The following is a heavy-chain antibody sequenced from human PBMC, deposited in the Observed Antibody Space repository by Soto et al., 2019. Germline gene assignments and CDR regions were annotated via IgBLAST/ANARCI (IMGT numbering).Heavy chain of an antibody. J-gene: IGHJ6*02. V-gene: IGHV4-30-4*01. CDR2: IFYSGTT. D-gene: IGHD1-1*01. CDR1: GDSISSADYY. Sequence: SETLSLTCTVSGDSISSADYYWRWIRQPPGKGLEWIGHIFYSGTTYYNPSLKSRLTISVDTSKNHFSLRLTSVTAADKAVYYGARDLWVEPELYYYVIDLWGHGTTVTVSS. CDR3: ARDLWVEPELYYYVIDL.